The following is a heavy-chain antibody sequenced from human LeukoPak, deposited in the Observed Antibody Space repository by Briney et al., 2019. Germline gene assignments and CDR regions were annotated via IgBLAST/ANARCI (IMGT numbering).Heavy chain of an antibody. D-gene: IGHD2-21*01. CDR2: ISGSGGST. Sequence: PGGSLRLSCAASGFTFSSYAMSWVRQAPGKGLEWVSAISGSGGSTYYADSVKGRFTISGDNSKNTLYLQMNSLRAEDTAVYYCAKDPSVAYCGGDCYPEYFQHWGQGTLVTVSS. V-gene: IGHV3-23*01. J-gene: IGHJ1*01. CDR1: GFTFSSYA. CDR3: AKDPSVAYCGGDCYPEYFQH.